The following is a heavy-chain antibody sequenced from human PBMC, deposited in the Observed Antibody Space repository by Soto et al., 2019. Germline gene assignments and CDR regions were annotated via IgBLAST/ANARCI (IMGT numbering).Heavy chain of an antibody. CDR1: GYPFTDYF. CDR2: ISLYHHST. V-gene: IGHV1-46*01. CDR3: ARELYSCGGDCPYYMDY. J-gene: IGHJ4*02. Sequence: ASVKVSCKTSGYPFTDYFIHWVRQAPGQGLEWMGIISLYHHSTSYAQKFQGRLTVTADTSTTTVYMDLSSLTSEDSAVYWCARELYSCGGDCPYYMDYWGQGTLVTV. D-gene: IGHD2-21*02.